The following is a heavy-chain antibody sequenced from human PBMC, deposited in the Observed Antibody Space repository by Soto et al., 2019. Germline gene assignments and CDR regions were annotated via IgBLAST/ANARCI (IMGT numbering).Heavy chain of an antibody. Sequence: SVKVSCEASGGTFSSYAISWVRQAPGQGLEWMGGIIPIFGTANYAQKFQGRVTITADKSTSTAYMELSSLSSEDTAVYYCASGSIAVAGQIYYSYGMDVWGQGTTVTVSS. V-gene: IGHV1-69*06. J-gene: IGHJ6*02. CDR2: IIPIFGTA. D-gene: IGHD6-19*01. CDR3: ASGSIAVAGQIYYSYGMDV. CDR1: GGTFSSYA.